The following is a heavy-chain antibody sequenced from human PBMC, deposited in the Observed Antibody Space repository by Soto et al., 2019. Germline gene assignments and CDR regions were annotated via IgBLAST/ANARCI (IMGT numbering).Heavy chain of an antibody. CDR1: GFSLSTTGEG. CDR2: IYWNDDK. Sequence: QITLKESGPTLVKPTQTLTLTCTFSGFSLSTTGEGVGWIRQPPGKALEWLAVIYWNDDKSYSPSLKSRLTISKDPSKKQVVLTMRNMAPVDTGTYYCAQVDDVAALFAYLGQGTLVTVSS. D-gene: IGHD6-6*01. J-gene: IGHJ4*02. CDR3: AQVDDVAALFAY. V-gene: IGHV2-5*01.